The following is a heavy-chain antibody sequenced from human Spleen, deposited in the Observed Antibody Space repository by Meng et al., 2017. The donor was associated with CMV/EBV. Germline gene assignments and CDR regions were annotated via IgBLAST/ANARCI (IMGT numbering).Heavy chain of an antibody. CDR1: GYTFTSND. D-gene: IGHD2-21*01. CDR3: ARGPIDSVSN. V-gene: IGHV1-8*01. CDR2: MNPNSGNT. Sequence: ASVKVSCKASGYTFTSNDINWVRQATGQGLEWMGWMNPNSGNTGYAQKFQGRVTMTGNASISTAHMELSSLRSEDTAVYYCARGPIDSVSNWGQGTLVTVSS. J-gene: IGHJ4*02.